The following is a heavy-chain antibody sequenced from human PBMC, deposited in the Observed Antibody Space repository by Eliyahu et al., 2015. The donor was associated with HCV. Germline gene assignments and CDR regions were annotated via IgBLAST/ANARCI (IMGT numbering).Heavy chain of an antibody. J-gene: IGHJ5*02. CDR2: TYYRSKWYN. D-gene: IGHD4-23*01. Sequence: QVQLQQSGPRLXKPSQTLSLTCAISGXXVFXNSAAWNWIXQSPSRGLEWLGRTYYRSKWYNDYAVSVKSRITINPDTSKNQFSLQLNSVTPEDTAVYYCAADYGGNSVWFDPWGRGILVTVSS. V-gene: IGHV6-1*01. CDR3: AADYGGNSVWFDP. CDR1: GXXVFXNSAA.